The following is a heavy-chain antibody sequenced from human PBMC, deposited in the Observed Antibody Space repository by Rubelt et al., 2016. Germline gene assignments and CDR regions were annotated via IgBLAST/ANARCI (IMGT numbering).Heavy chain of an antibody. CDR1: GFTFSDYW. Sequence: EVQLVESGGGLVQPGGSLRLSCAASGFTFSDYWMHWVRQAPGKGLVWVSHINSAGTSTTYADSVKGRFTISRDNAKNTLYLEMTSLGAEDTAVYYCASDFGVAATFWFDPWGQGALVTVSS. CDR2: INSAGTST. D-gene: IGHD2-15*01. CDR3: ASDFGVAATFWFDP. V-gene: IGHV3-74*02. J-gene: IGHJ5*02.